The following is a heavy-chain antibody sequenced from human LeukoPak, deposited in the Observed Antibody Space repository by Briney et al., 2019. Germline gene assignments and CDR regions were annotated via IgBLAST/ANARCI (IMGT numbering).Heavy chain of an antibody. Sequence: GGSLRLSCVASGFTFSSYGMHWARQAPGKGLEWVAFIRYDGGNKYYADSVKGRFTISRDNSKNTLYLQMNSLRAEDTAVYYCANDGAYYDINTYAFDIWGQGTTVTVSS. D-gene: IGHD3-22*01. CDR3: ANDGAYYDINTYAFDI. V-gene: IGHV3-30*02. CDR1: GFTFSSYG. CDR2: IRYDGGNK. J-gene: IGHJ3*02.